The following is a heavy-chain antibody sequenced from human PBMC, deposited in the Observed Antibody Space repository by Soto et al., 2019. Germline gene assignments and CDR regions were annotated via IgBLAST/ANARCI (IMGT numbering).Heavy chain of an antibody. CDR2: ISSSGSTI. J-gene: IGHJ3*02. CDR3: ARDRWAYYYDTRAFDI. D-gene: IGHD3-22*01. Sequence: QVQLVESGGGLVKPGGSLRLSCAASGFTFSDYYMSWIRQAPGKGLEWVSYISSSGSTIYYADSVKGRFTISRDNAKNSLYLQMHSLRAEDTAVYYGARDRWAYYYDTRAFDIWGQGTMVTVSS. V-gene: IGHV3-11*01. CDR1: GFTFSDYY.